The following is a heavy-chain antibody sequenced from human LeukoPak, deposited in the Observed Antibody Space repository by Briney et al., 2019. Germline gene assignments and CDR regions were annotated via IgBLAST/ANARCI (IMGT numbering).Heavy chain of an antibody. CDR1: GGSISSYY. Sequence: SETLSLTCTVSGGSISSYYWSWIRQPPGKGLEWIGYIYYSGSTNYNPSLQSRVTISLDTSKNQFSLKLTSVTAADTAVYYCARHGGVVRGEGSDAFDIWGQGTMVTVSS. D-gene: IGHD3-10*01. V-gene: IGHV4-59*08. CDR3: ARHGGVVRGEGSDAFDI. CDR2: IYYSGST. J-gene: IGHJ3*02.